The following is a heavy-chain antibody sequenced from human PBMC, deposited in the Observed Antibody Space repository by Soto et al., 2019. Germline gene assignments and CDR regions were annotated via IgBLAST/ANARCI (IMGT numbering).Heavy chain of an antibody. Sequence: VQLVESGGGVVQPGRSLRLSCVASGFTFIAYGMHWVRQAPGKGLEWVAVMSHDGINAYYADSVKGRCTISRDNSKNTLNLEMNSLRADDTAVYYCAKDLRNFYYYGMDVWGRGTTVTVSS. J-gene: IGHJ6*02. CDR2: MSHDGINA. CDR1: GFTFIAYG. V-gene: IGHV3-30*18. D-gene: IGHD4-17*01. CDR3: AKDLRNFYYYGMDV.